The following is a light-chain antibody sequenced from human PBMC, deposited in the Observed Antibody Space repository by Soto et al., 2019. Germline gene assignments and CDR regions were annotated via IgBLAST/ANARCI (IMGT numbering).Light chain of an antibody. CDR1: QSVSSNY. CDR3: QQYGSAPT. Sequence: ETVLTQSPGTLSLSPGERATLSCRSSQSVSSNYLAWYQQKPGQAPRLLIYDVSSRATGIPDRFSGSGSGTVFTLTISRLEPDDFAMYYCQQYGSAPTFGQGTKVEI. CDR2: DVS. J-gene: IGKJ1*01. V-gene: IGKV3-20*01.